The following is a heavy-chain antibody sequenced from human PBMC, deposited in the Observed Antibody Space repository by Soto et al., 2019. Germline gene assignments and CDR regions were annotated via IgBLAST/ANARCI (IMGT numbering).Heavy chain of an antibody. D-gene: IGHD3-10*01. V-gene: IGHV4-31*03. CDR3: ARGADYYGSGSYSYDAFDI. CDR2: IYYSGST. J-gene: IGHJ3*02. CDR1: GGSISSGGYY. Sequence: SETLSLTCTVSGGSISSGGYYWSWIRQHPGKGLEWIGYIYYSGSTYYNPSLKSRVTISVDTSKNQFSLKLSSVTAADTAVYYCARGADYYGSGSYSYDAFDIWGQGTMVT.